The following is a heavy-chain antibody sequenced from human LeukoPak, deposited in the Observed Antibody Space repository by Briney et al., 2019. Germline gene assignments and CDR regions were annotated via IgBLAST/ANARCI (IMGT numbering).Heavy chain of an antibody. CDR1: GYTFTSYA. CDR3: ATSMKVVAMSAFDI. Sequence: ASVKVSCKASGYTFTSYAMHWVRQAPGQRLEWMGWINAGNGNTKYSQKFQGRVTITRDTSASTAYMELSSLRSEDTAVYYCATSMKVVAMSAFDIWGQGTMVTVSS. D-gene: IGHD3-22*01. J-gene: IGHJ3*02. CDR2: INAGNGNT. V-gene: IGHV1-3*01.